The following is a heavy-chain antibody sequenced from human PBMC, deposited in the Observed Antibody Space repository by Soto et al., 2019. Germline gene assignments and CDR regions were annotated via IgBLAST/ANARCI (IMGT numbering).Heavy chain of an antibody. CDR2: INLRGGTT. Sequence: QVQLMQSGAEVRKPGASGRLSCETSGYNFNKYYIHWVRQAPGQGLEGMGIINLRGGTTEYAHKFRGRVTVTGDTSTKTAYMELRSLRSEDTAMYFCARGPEDSDVPRWDYWGQGTLVTVSS. CDR3: ARGPEDSDVPRWDY. V-gene: IGHV1-46*02. J-gene: IGHJ4*02. D-gene: IGHD1-26*01. CDR1: GYNFNKYY.